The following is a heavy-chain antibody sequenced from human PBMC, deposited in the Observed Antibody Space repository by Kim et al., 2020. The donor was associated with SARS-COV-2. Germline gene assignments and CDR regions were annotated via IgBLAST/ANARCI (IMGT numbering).Heavy chain of an antibody. CDR3: ARGGHDYGDDIVAD. J-gene: IGHJ4*02. CDR2: INPNSGGT. CDR1: GYTFTGYY. V-gene: IGHV1-2*06. Sequence: ASVKVSCKASGYTFTGYYIHWVRQAPGQGLDWMGRINPNSGGTNYAQKFQGRVTMTWDTSISTAYMELSSLRSDDTAVYYCARGGHDYGDDIVADWGQGTLLIVSS. D-gene: IGHD4-17*01.